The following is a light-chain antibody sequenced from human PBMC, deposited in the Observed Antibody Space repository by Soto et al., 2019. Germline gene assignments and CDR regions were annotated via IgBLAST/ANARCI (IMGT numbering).Light chain of an antibody. CDR3: QEYKTAPFI. CDR1: QGISNY. V-gene: IGKV1-27*01. J-gene: IGKJ3*01. Sequence: DIQMTQSPSSLSAFVGDRVTITCRASQGISNYLAWYQQKPGRVPTLLIYAASTLRSGVPSRFSGSGSGTDFTLTISSLQPEDVASYYCQEYKTAPFIFGPATTVDIK. CDR2: AAS.